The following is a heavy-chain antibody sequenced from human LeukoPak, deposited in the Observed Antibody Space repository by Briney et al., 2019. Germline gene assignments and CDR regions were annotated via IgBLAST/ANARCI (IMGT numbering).Heavy chain of an antibody. CDR3: ARDVCVESCRGSLVVDY. Sequence: GASVKVSCKASGYTFTSYYMHWVRQVPGQGLEWMGWISAYNGNTNYAQKLQGRVTMTTDTSTSTAYMELRSLRSDDTAVYYCARDVCVESCRGSLVVDYWGQGTLVTVSS. V-gene: IGHV1-18*04. CDR1: GYTFTSYY. D-gene: IGHD2-8*01. CDR2: ISAYNGNT. J-gene: IGHJ4*02.